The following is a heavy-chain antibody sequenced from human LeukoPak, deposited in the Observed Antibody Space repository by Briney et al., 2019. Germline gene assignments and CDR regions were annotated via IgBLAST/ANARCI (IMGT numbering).Heavy chain of an antibody. J-gene: IGHJ6*02. V-gene: IGHV4-30-2*02. Sequence: SQTLSLTCTVSGGSISSGGYYWSWIRQPPGKGLEWIGYIYHSGSTCYNPSLKSRVTISVDRSKNQFSLKLSSVTAADTAVYYCARLDRDYHYYGMDVWGQGTTVTVSS. CDR1: GGSISSGGYY. D-gene: IGHD4-17*01. CDR3: ARLDRDYHYYGMDV. CDR2: IYHSGST.